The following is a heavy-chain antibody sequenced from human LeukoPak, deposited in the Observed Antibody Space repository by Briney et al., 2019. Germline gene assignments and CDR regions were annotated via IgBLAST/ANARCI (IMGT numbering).Heavy chain of an antibody. CDR3: ARARHYDILTGYSIPFDC. CDR1: GGSFSGYY. Sequence: PSETLSLTCAVYGGSFSGYYWSWIRQPPGKGLEWIGEINHSGSTNYNPSLKSRVTISVDTSKNQFSPKLSSVTAADTAVYYCARARHYDILTGYSIPFDCWGQGTLVTVSS. V-gene: IGHV4-34*01. J-gene: IGHJ4*02. D-gene: IGHD3-9*01. CDR2: INHSGST.